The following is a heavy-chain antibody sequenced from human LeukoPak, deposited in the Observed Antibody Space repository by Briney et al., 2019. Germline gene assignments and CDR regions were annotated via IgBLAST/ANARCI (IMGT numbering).Heavy chain of an antibody. D-gene: IGHD3-10*01. CDR2: ISAYNGNT. Sequence: ASVEVSCKASGYTFTSYGITWVRQAPGQGLEWMGWISAYNGNTNYAQKLQDRVTMTTDTSTSTAYMEVRSLRSDDTAIYYCARSSGSDWGFDPWGQGTLVTVSS. CDR3: ARSSGSDWGFDP. CDR1: GYTFTSYG. V-gene: IGHV1-18*01. J-gene: IGHJ5*02.